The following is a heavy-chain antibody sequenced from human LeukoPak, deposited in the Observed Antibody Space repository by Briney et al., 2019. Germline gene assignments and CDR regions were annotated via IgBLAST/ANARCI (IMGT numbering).Heavy chain of an antibody. Sequence: PGRSLRLSCAASGFTFDDYAMHWVRQAPGKGLEWVSGISWNSGSIGYADSVKGRFTISRDNAKNSLYLQMNSLRAEDTALYCCAKDIAAAGTGVFDYWGQGTLVTVSS. J-gene: IGHJ4*02. CDR2: ISWNSGSI. CDR1: GFTFDDYA. D-gene: IGHD6-13*01. V-gene: IGHV3-9*01. CDR3: AKDIAAAGTGVFDY.